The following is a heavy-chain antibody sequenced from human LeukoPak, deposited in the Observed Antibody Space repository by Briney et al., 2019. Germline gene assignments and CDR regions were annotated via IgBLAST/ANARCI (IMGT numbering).Heavy chain of an antibody. J-gene: IGHJ4*02. V-gene: IGHV1-2*02. CDR2: INPNSGGT. Sequence: ASVKVSCKASGYTFTGYYMHWVRQAPGQGLEWMGWINPNSGGTNYAQKFQGRVTMTRDTSISTAYMELSSLRSEDTAVYYCARDKGYRDYWGQGTLVTVSS. CDR3: ARDKGYRDY. D-gene: IGHD5-24*01. CDR1: GYTFTGYY.